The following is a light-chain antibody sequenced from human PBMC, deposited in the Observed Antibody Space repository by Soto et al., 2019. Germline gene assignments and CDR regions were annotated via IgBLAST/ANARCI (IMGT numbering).Light chain of an antibody. V-gene: IGLV2-23*01. Sequence: QSALTQPASVSGSPGQSITISCTGTSSDIGSYNLVSWYQQHPGEAPKLIIYEGTKRPSGVSNRFSGSKSGNTASLTISGLQAEDEADYHCCSYAGSYVVFGGGTKLTVL. CDR1: SSDIGSYNL. CDR2: EGT. CDR3: CSYAGSYVV. J-gene: IGLJ2*01.